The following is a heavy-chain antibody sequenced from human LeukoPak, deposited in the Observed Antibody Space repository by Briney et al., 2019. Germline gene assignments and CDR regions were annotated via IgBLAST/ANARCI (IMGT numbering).Heavy chain of an antibody. CDR1: GFTFSSYS. CDR3: ARVFYCSSTSCARGERDYYYYYMDV. Sequence: GGSLRLSCAASGFTFSSYSMNWVRQAPGKGLEWVSYISSSSSTIYYADSVKGRFTISRDNAKNSLYLQMNSLRAEDTAVYYCARVFYCSSTSCARGERDYYYYYMDVWGKGTTVTVSS. J-gene: IGHJ6*03. CDR2: ISSSSSTI. V-gene: IGHV3-48*01. D-gene: IGHD2-2*01.